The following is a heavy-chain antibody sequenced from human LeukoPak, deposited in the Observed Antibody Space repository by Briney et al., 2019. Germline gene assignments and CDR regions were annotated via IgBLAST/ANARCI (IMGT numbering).Heavy chain of an antibody. CDR1: GXIFSDYW. CDR3: ARGEVDSNVDY. J-gene: IGHJ4*02. D-gene: IGHD4-11*01. CDR2: IEQDGGEE. V-gene: IGHV3-7*05. Sequence: GGSLRLSFAASGXIFSDYWMNWVRQAPGKGLEWVANIEQDGGEEYYVDSVKGRFTISRDNAKNSLYLQMNSLRAEDTAVYYCARGEVDSNVDYWGQGTLVTVSS.